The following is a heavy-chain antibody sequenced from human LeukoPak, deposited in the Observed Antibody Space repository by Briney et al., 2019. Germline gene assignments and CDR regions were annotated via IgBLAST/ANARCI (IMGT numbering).Heavy chain of an antibody. CDR1: GYTFTGYY. CDR3: ARDSYSGSS. Sequence: GASVKVSCKASGYTFTGYYMHWVRQAPGQGLEWMGWISAYNGDTNYAQKLQGRVTMTTDTSTSTAYMELRSLRSDDTAVYYCARDSYSGSSWGQGTLVTVSS. CDR2: ISAYNGDT. D-gene: IGHD1-26*01. J-gene: IGHJ5*02. V-gene: IGHV1-18*04.